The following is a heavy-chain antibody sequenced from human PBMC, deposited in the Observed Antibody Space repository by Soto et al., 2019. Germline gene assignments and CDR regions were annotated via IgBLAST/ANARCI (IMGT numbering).Heavy chain of an antibody. J-gene: IGHJ4*02. CDR2: INAGNGNT. Sequence: PSVKVSCKASGYTFTSYAMHWVRQAPGQRLEWMGWINAGNGNTKYSQKFQGRVTITRDTSASTAYMELSSLRSEDTAVYYCARDVILTGYYKPGFDYWGQGTLVTASS. D-gene: IGHD3-9*01. CDR1: GYTFTSYA. V-gene: IGHV1-3*01. CDR3: ARDVILTGYYKPGFDY.